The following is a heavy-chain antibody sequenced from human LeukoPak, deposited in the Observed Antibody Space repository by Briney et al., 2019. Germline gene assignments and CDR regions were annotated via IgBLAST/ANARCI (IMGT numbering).Heavy chain of an antibody. CDR3: ARAVGATDDTYFDY. V-gene: IGHV3-7*04. J-gene: IGHJ4*02. D-gene: IGHD1-26*01. CDR1: GFTFSSYW. Sequence: GGSLRLSCAASGFTFSSYWMSWVRQAPGKGLEWVANIKLDGSEKYYVDSVKGRFTISRDNAKNSLYLQMNSLRAEDTAVYYCARAVGATDDTYFDYWGQGTLVTVSS. CDR2: IKLDGSEK.